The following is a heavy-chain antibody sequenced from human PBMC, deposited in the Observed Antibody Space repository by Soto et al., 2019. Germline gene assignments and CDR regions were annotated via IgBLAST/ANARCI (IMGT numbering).Heavy chain of an antibody. Sequence: GGSLRLSCAASGFTFGSYAMSWVRQAPGKGLEWVSAISGSGGSTYYADSVKGRFTISRDNSKNTLYLQMNSLRAEDTAVYYCAKVDYYDSSGYYSGYYYGMDVWGQGTTVTVSS. V-gene: IGHV3-23*01. CDR2: ISGSGGST. CDR1: GFTFGSYA. D-gene: IGHD3-22*01. CDR3: AKVDYYDSSGYYSGYYYGMDV. J-gene: IGHJ6*02.